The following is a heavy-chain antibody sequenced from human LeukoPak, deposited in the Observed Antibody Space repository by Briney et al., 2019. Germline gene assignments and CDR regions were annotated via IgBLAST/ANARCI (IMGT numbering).Heavy chain of an antibody. Sequence: SETLSLTCTVSGGSISSYYWSWIRQPPGKGLEWIGYIYYSGSTNYNPSLKSRVTISVDTSKNQFSLKLSSVTAADTAVYYCARGWYYDYVWGSYRRNDAFDIWGQGTMVTVSS. V-gene: IGHV4-59*08. CDR1: GGSISSYY. CDR3: ARGWYYDYVWGSYRRNDAFDI. J-gene: IGHJ3*02. CDR2: IYYSGST. D-gene: IGHD3-16*02.